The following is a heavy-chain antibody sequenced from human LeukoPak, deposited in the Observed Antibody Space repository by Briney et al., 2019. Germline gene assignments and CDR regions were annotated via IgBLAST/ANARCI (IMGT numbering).Heavy chain of an antibody. CDR2: INYRGSP. CDR3: ARDVPKRAPYGVDV. CDR1: GGSITSGGYY. Sequence: SETLSLTCSVSGGSITSGGYYWSWIRQHPGKGLVWIGYINYRGSPDYNPSLKSRLSISLDTSRNQFSLKLTSVTAADTAVYYCARDVPKRAPYGVDVWGQGTTVTVSS. D-gene: IGHD2-2*01. V-gene: IGHV4-31*03. J-gene: IGHJ6*02.